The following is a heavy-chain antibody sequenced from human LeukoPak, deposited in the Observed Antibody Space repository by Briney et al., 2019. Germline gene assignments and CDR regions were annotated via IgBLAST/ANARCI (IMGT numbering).Heavy chain of an antibody. J-gene: IGHJ4*02. Sequence: GGSLRLSCAASGFTFSSYSMNWVRQAPGKGLEGVSSISSSSSYIYYADSVKGRFTISRDNAKNSLYLQMNSLRAEDTAVYYCARKGITMVQGVDYWGQGTLVTVSS. CDR2: ISSSSSYI. CDR3: ARKGITMVQGVDY. V-gene: IGHV3-21*01. CDR1: GFTFSSYS. D-gene: IGHD3-10*01.